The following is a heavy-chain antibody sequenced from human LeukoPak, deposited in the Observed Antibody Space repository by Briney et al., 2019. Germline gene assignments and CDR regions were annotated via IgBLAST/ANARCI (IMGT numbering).Heavy chain of an antibody. CDR3: ARDYLDYGDWWYFDY. D-gene: IGHD4-17*01. CDR1: GFTFSSYS. CDR2: ISSSSSTI. J-gene: IGHJ4*02. Sequence: PGGSLRLSCAASGFTFSSYSMNWVRQAPGKGLEWVSYISSSSSTIYYADSVKGRFTISRDNAKNSLYLQMNSLRDEDTAVYYCARDYLDYGDWWYFDYWGQRTLVTVSS. V-gene: IGHV3-48*02.